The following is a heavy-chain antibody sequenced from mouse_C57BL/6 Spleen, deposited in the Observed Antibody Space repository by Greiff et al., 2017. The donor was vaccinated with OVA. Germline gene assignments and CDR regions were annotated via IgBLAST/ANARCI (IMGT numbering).Heavy chain of an antibody. CDR2: LDPSDSYT. D-gene: IGHD4-1*01. CDR1: GYTFTSYW. CDR3: ARKPNWDYFDY. Sequence: QVQLQQPGAELVMPGASVKLSCKASGYTFTSYWMHWVKQRPGQGLEWIGELDPSDSYTNYNQKFKGKSTLTVDKSSSTAYMQLSSLTSEDSAVYYCARKPNWDYFDYWGQGTTLTVSS. J-gene: IGHJ2*01. V-gene: IGHV1-69*01.